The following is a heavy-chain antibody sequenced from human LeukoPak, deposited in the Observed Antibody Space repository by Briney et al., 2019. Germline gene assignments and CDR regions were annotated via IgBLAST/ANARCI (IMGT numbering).Heavy chain of an antibody. CDR2: IYYSGST. CDR1: GGSISSGGYY. Sequence: SQTLSLTCTVSGGSISSGGYYWSWIRQHPGKGLEWIGYIYYSGSTYYNPSLKSRVTISVDTSKNQFSLKLSSVTAADTAVYYCARGVRGLKRMLDYWGQGTLVTVSS. D-gene: IGHD3-10*01. CDR3: ARGVRGLKRMLDY. V-gene: IGHV4-31*03. J-gene: IGHJ4*02.